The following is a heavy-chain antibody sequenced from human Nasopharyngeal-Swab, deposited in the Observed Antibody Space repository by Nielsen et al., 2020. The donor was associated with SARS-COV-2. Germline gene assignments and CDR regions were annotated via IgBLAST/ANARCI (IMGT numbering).Heavy chain of an antibody. D-gene: IGHD6-13*01. CDR1: GFTISRYG. V-gene: IGHV3-30*18. CDR2: ISYDGSVK. J-gene: IGHJ4*02. Sequence: GGSLRLCCEASGFTISRYGMQRVRQAPGKGLEWVTFISYDGSVKYYADSVKGRFTISTDVSNNTLYLQMNSLRVEDTAIYYCTKGAQLGDYWGQGTLVTVSS. CDR3: TKGAQLGDY.